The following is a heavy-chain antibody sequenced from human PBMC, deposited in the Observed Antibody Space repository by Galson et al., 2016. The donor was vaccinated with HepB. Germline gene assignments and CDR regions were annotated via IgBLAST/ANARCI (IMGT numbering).Heavy chain of an antibody. J-gene: IGHJ4*02. V-gene: IGHV3-30*18. CDR2: ISYDGSNK. Sequence: SLRLSCAASGFTFSSYGMHWVRQAPGKGLEWVAVISYDGSNKYYADSVKGRFTISGDKSKNTLYLQMNSLRAEDTAVYYCAKEQYTSRWYAEYYFDYWGQGTLVTVSS. CDR3: AKEQYTSRWYAEYYFDY. D-gene: IGHD6-13*01. CDR1: GFTFSSYG.